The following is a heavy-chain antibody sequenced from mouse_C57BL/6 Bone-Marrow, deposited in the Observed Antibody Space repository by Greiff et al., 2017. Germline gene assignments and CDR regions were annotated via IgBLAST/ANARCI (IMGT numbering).Heavy chain of an antibody. D-gene: IGHD4-1*01. V-gene: IGHV5-6*01. CDR3: ARQRTGYYFDY. Sequence: EVQVVESGGDLVKPGGSLKLSCAASGFTFSSYGMSWVRQTPDKRLEWVATISSGGSYTYYPDSVKGRFTISRDNAKNTLYLQRSSLKSEDTAMYYCARQRTGYYFDYWGQGTTLTVSS. CDR1: GFTFSSYG. CDR2: ISSGGSYT. J-gene: IGHJ2*01.